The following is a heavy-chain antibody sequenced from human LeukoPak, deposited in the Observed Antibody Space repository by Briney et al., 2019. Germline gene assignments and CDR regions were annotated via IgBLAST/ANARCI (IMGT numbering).Heavy chain of an antibody. D-gene: IGHD3-10*01. J-gene: IGHJ5*02. CDR1: GGSISNTNYY. Sequence: SETLSLTCTVSGGSISNTNYYWGWIRQPPGKGLEWIGTTYYSGITYYNPSLKSRVTISIDTSKNQFSLKLSSVTAADTAVYYRAPGDFSGFWFDPWGRGTLVTVSS. CDR2: TYYSGIT. V-gene: IGHV4-39*01. CDR3: APGDFSGFWFDP.